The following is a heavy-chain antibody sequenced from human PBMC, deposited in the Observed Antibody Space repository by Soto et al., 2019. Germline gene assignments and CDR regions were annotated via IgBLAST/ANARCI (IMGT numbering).Heavy chain of an antibody. Sequence: GGSLRLSCAASGFTFSSYAMSWVRQAPGKGLEWVSAISGSGGSTYYADSVKGRFTISRDNSKNTLYLQMNSLRAEDTAVYYCAKLRGYSYGYGGPSDYWGQGTLVTV. J-gene: IGHJ4*02. V-gene: IGHV3-23*01. CDR1: GFTFSSYA. CDR2: ISGSGGST. D-gene: IGHD5-18*01. CDR3: AKLRGYSYGYGGPSDY.